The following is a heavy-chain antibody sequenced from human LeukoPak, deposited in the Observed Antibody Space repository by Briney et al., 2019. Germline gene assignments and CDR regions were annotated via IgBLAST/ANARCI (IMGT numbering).Heavy chain of an antibody. V-gene: IGHV3-74*01. D-gene: IGHD5-12*01. Sequence: PGGSLRLSCASSAFDFTGYWMHWVRQDPRQGLLWVARINSDGTTTNYADSVKGRFTISRDNAKNTLFLQMNSLRAEDTAVYFCAVSNGGYGPWGQGALVTVSS. CDR3: AVSNGGYGP. CDR2: INSDGTTT. J-gene: IGHJ5*02. CDR1: AFDFTGYW.